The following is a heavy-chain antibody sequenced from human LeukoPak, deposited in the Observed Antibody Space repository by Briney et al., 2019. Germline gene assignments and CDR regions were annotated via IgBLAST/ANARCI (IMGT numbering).Heavy chain of an antibody. CDR2: INHSGST. CDR3: AARGEYSGSGTR. V-gene: IGHV4-34*01. CDR1: SGSFSGYY. J-gene: IGHJ4*02. D-gene: IGHD3-10*01. Sequence: PSETLSLTRAVYSGSFSGYYWSWIRQAPGKGLEWIGEINHSGSTNYNPSLRTRVTISVDTSKNQFSLKLTSVTVADTAMYYCAARGEYSGSGTRWGQGALVTASS.